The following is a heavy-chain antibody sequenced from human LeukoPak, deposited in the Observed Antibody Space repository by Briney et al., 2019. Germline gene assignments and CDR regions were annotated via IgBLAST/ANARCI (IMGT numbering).Heavy chain of an antibody. Sequence: SVKVSCKASGYTFTGYYMHWVRQAPGQGLEWIGWINPNSGGTNYAQKFQGRVPMTRDTSISTAYMELSRLRSDDTAVYYCAREFPLTYYYDSSGYGDYWGQGTLVTVSS. J-gene: IGHJ4*02. V-gene: IGHV1-2*02. CDR1: GYTFTGYY. CDR2: INPNSGGT. D-gene: IGHD3-22*01. CDR3: AREFPLTYYYDSSGYGDY.